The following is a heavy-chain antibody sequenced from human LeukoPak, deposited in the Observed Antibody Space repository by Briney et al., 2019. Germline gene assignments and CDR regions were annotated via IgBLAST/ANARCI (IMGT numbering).Heavy chain of an antibody. V-gene: IGHV3-49*04. CDR3: VRESVRDYYFDY. CDR1: GFIFGGYA. D-gene: IGHD3-10*02. CDR2: IRSKALYGTS. J-gene: IGHJ4*02. Sequence: PGGSLRLSCTVSGFIFGGYALSWVRQAPGEGLEWVGFIRSKALYGTSEYAASVEGRFTISRDDSNSIAYLQMNSLKTEDTAVYFCVRESVRDYYFDYWGQGTLVTVSS.